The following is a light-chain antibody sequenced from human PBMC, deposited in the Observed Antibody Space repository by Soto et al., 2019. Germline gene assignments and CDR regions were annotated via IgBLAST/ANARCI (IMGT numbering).Light chain of an antibody. CDR1: SRDVGAYTS. CDR2: EVS. J-gene: IGLJ1*01. V-gene: IGLV2-14*01. Sequence: QSALTQPASVSGSPGQAITISCSVTSRDVGAYTSVSWYQLPPGKAPKLMIYEVSNRPSGVSNRFSGSKSANTASLTISGLQADDEANYYCTSYTIDNRSYVFCTATKRTVL. CDR3: TSYTIDNRSYV.